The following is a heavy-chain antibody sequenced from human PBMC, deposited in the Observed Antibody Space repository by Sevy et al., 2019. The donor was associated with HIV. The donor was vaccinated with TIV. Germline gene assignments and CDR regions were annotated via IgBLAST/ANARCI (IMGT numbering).Heavy chain of an antibody. CDR1: GFTFSYAW. CDR2: IQSIADGGTI. J-gene: IGHJ3*02. Sequence: GGSLRLSCTASGFTFSYAWMSWVRQAPGKGLEWVGRIQSIADGGTIDYGAPVKGRFTISRDNSKNTLYLQMNSLRPEDTAVYYCAKDRKVLLVVYAIPFDVFYIWGQGTMVTVSS. D-gene: IGHD2-8*02. CDR3: AKDRKVLLVVYAIPFDVFYI. V-gene: IGHV3-15*01.